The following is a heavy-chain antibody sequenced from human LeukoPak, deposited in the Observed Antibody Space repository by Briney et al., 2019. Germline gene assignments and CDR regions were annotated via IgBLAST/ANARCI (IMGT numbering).Heavy chain of an antibody. D-gene: IGHD1-1*01. CDR1: GFTFSSYG. CDR3: ARGLTYDGGYYFDY. Sequence: GGSLRLSCAASGFTFSSYGMHWVRQAPGKGLEWVAFIRSDGSNKYYADSVKGRFTISRDNSKLYLQMNSLRAEDTAVYYCARGLTYDGGYYFDYWGQGTLVTVSP. V-gene: IGHV3-30*02. CDR2: IRSDGSNK. J-gene: IGHJ4*02.